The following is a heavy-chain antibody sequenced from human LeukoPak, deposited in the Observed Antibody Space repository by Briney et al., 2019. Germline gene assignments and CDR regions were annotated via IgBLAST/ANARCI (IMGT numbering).Heavy chain of an antibody. D-gene: IGHD3-3*01. CDR1: GGSISSYY. CDR3: ARVRPLRFLEWLPTEQVFWFDP. Sequence: SETLSLTCTVSGGSISSYYWSWIRQPPGKGLEWIGYIYHSGSTNYNPSLKSRVTISVDTSKNQFSLKLSSVTAADTAVYYCARVRPLRFLEWLPTEQVFWFDPWGQGTLVTVSS. CDR2: IYHSGST. V-gene: IGHV4-59*01. J-gene: IGHJ5*02.